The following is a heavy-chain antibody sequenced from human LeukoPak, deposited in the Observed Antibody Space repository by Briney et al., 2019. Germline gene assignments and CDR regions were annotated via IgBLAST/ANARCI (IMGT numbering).Heavy chain of an antibody. D-gene: IGHD4-17*01. V-gene: IGHV5-51*01. CDR3: ARQSYGDYVPPNYYYYYTDV. CDR1: GYSFTSYW. CDR2: IYPGDSDT. Sequence: GESLKNSCKGSGYSFTSYWIGWVRQMPGKGLEWMGIIYPGDSDTRYSPSFQGQVTISADKSISTAYLQWSSLKASDTAMYYCARQSYGDYVPPNYYYYYTDVWGKGTTVTVSS. J-gene: IGHJ6*03.